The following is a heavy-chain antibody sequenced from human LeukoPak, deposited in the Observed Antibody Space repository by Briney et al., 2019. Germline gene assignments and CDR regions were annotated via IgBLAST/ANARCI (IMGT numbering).Heavy chain of an antibody. CDR2: INPDGSTT. Sequence: PGGSLRLSCAASGFTFSRYWIHWVRQAPGKGLEWVSRINPDGSTTIYADSVKGRCTISRDNVKNTVYLQMNSLRAEDTAVYYCARVLSGSWDWFDPWGQGTLVTVSS. V-gene: IGHV3-74*01. CDR1: GFTFSRYW. D-gene: IGHD3-22*01. J-gene: IGHJ5*02. CDR3: ARVLSGSWDWFDP.